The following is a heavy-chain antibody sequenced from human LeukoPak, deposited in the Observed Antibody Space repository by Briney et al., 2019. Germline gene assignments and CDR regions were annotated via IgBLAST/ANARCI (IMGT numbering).Heavy chain of an antibody. D-gene: IGHD3-3*01. CDR2: INAGNGNT. CDR1: GYTFTSYA. Sequence: ASVNVSCKASGYTFTSYAMHWVRQAPGQRLEWMGWINAGNGNTKYSQKFQGRVTITRDTSASTAYMELSSLRSEDTAVYYCARSPQHYDFWSGYFYDAFDIWGQGTMVTVSS. J-gene: IGHJ3*02. CDR3: ARSPQHYDFWSGYFYDAFDI. V-gene: IGHV1-3*01.